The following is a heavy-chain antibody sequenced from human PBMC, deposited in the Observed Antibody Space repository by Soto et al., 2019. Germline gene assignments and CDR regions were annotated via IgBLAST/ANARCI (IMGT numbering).Heavy chain of an antibody. J-gene: IGHJ6*02. D-gene: IGHD1-1*01. CDR1: GFTFNSAW. Sequence: EVPLVESGGALVKPGESLTLSCAASGFTFNSAWMTWVRQAPGKGLEWVGRIKSWTDGGRVDTAAPVKGRFTISRDNSKNTLFLQMNSLRAEDTAIYYCARGTTTSAFSAMDVWGQGTMVTVSS. V-gene: IGHV3-15*02. CDR3: ARGTTTSAFSAMDV. CDR2: IKSWTDGGRV.